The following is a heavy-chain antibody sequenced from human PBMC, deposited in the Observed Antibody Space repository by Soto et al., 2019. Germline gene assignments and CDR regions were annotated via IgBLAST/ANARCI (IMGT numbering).Heavy chain of an antibody. CDR3: AKDIGSGWLGMDV. CDR2: ISYDGSNK. V-gene: IGHV3-30*18. D-gene: IGHD6-19*01. CDR1: GFTFSSYG. Sequence: GGSLRLSCAASGFTFSSYGMHWVRQAPGKGLEWVAVISYDGSNKYYADSVKGRFTISRDNSKNTLYLQMNSLRAEDTAVYYCAKDIGSGWLGMDVWGQGTTVTVSS. J-gene: IGHJ6*02.